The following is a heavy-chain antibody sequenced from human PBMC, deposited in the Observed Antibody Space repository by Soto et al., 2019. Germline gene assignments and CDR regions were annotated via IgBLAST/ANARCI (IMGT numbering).Heavy chain of an antibody. V-gene: IGHV1-46*01. CDR3: ATDRDSSSWYDY. D-gene: IGHD6-13*01. CDR1: GYTLIMYY. CDR2: INPSGGST. J-gene: IGHJ4*02. Sequence: GASVKVSCKASGYTLIMYYIHWMRQAPGQGLEWMGLINPSGGSTTYAQKFQGRVTMTRDTSTSTVYMDLSSLKSEDTAVYYCATDRDSSSWYDYWGQGTLVTVSS.